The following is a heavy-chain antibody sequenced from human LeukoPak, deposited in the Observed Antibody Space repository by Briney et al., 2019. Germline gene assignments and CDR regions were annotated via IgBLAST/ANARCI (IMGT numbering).Heavy chain of an antibody. D-gene: IGHD3-22*01. CDR1: GGSFSGYY. CDR2: IYYSGST. V-gene: IGHV4-59*01. CDR3: ARAPTYYYDSSGLENWFDP. Sequence: SETLSLTCAVYGGSFSGYYWSWIRQPPGKGLEWIGYIYYSGSTNYNPSLKSRVTISVDTSKNQFSLKLSSVTAADTAVYYCARAPTYYYDSSGLENWFDPWGQGTLVTVSS. J-gene: IGHJ5*02.